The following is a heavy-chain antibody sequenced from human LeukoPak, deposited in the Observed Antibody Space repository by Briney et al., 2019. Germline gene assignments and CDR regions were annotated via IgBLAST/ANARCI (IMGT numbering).Heavy chain of an antibody. V-gene: IGHV4-31*03. D-gene: IGHD2-2*01. J-gene: IGHJ5*02. CDR3: AREGSTSPDNWFDP. CDR2: IYYSGST. CDR1: AGSISSGGYY. Sequence: SQTLSLTCTVSAGSISSGGYYWSWIRQHPGKGLEWIGYIYYSGSTYYNPSLNSRVTISVDTSKNQFSLQLSSVTAADTAVYYCAREGSTSPDNWFDPWGQGTLVTVSS.